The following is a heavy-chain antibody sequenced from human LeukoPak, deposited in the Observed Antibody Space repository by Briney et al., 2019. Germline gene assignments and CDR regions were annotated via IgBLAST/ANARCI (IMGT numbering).Heavy chain of an antibody. CDR1: GYSFTSYW. D-gene: IGHD5-24*01. Sequence: GESLKISCKGSGYSFTSYWIGWVRQMPGKGLEWMGIIYPGDSDTRYSPSFQGQVIISADKSISTAYLQWSSLKASDTAMYYCARRGMATIKGDAFDIWGQGTMVTVSS. CDR3: ARRGMATIKGDAFDI. J-gene: IGHJ3*02. V-gene: IGHV5-51*01. CDR2: IYPGDSDT.